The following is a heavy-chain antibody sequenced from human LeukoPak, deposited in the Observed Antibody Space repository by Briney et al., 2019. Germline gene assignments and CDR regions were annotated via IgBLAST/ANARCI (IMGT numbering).Heavy chain of an antibody. CDR3: AKERGYTSGLGTLDY. D-gene: IGHD6-19*01. CDR1: GFTFSNYA. V-gene: IGHV3-23*01. Sequence: GRTLRLSCAASGFTFSNYAMSWVRQVPGKGLEWVSTISGSGGSTYYADPLKGRFSISRDNSKNTLFLQMKSLRAEDTAVYYCAKERGYTSGLGTLDYWSQGTLVTVST. J-gene: IGHJ4*02. CDR2: ISGSGGST.